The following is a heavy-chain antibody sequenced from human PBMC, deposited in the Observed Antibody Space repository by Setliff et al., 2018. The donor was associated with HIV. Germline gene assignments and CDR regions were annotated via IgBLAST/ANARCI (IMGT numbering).Heavy chain of an antibody. CDR3: ARVSRLHPFAP. CDR1: GGSIISSHW. CDR2: IFHSGIP. V-gene: IGHV4-4*02. Sequence: PSETLSLTCTVSGGSIISSHWWSWVRQPPGKGLEWIGEIFHSGIPTYNPSIEGRITMSVDRSKNQFSLRLTSVTAADTAMYYCARVSRLHPFAPWGQGTLVTVSS. J-gene: IGHJ5*02. D-gene: IGHD2-15*01.